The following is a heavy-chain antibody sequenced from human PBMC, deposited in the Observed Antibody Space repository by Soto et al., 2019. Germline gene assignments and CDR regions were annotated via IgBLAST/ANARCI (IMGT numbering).Heavy chain of an antibody. CDR3: AVVSPYCSSTSCWFDP. CDR2: INAGNGNT. D-gene: IGHD2-2*01. Sequence: QVQLVQSGAEVKKPGASVKVSCKASGYTFTSYAMHWVRQAPGQRIEWMGWINAGNGNTKYSQKFQGRVTITRDTSASTAYMELSSLRSEDTAVYYCAVVSPYCSSTSCWFDPWGQGTLVTVSS. J-gene: IGHJ5*02. V-gene: IGHV1-3*01. CDR1: GYTFTSYA.